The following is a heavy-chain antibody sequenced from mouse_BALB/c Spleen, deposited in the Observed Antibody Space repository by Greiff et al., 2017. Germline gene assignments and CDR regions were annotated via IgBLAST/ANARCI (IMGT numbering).Heavy chain of an antibody. D-gene: IGHD1-1*01. J-gene: IGHJ1*01. V-gene: IGHV14-3*02. CDR3: ASDYGSSYRYFDV. Sequence: VQLQQSGAELVKPGASVKLSCTASGFNIKDTYMHWVKQRPEQGLEWIGRIDPANGNTKYGPKFQGKATITADTSSNTAYLQLSSLTSEDTAVYYCASDYGSSYRYFDVWGAGTTVTVSS. CDR1: GFNIKDTY. CDR2: IDPANGNT.